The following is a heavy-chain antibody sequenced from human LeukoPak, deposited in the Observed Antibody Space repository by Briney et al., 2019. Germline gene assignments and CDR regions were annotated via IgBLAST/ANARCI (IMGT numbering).Heavy chain of an antibody. CDR3: ASNNTYYYDSSGYRPFDY. V-gene: IGHV1-46*01. CDR1: GYTFTSYY. J-gene: IGHJ4*02. Sequence: GASVKVSCKASGYTFTSYYMHWVRQAPGQGLDWMGIINPNGGSTSYAQKFQGRVTMTRDTSTSTVYMELSSLRSEDTAVYYCASNNTYYYDSSGYRPFDYWGQGTLVTVSS. D-gene: IGHD3-22*01. CDR2: INPNGGST.